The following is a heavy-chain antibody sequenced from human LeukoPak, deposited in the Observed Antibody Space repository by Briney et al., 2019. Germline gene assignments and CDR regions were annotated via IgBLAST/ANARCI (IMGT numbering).Heavy chain of an antibody. CDR1: GYTFTGYY. CDR3: AREHIVVVTAIQGYYYYGMDV. Sequence: ASVKVSCKASGYTFTGYYMHWVRQAPGQGLEWMGRINPNSGGTNYAQKFQGRVTMTRDTSISTAYMELSSLRSEDTAVYYCAREHIVVVTAIQGYYYYGMDVWGQGTTVTVSS. D-gene: IGHD2-21*02. V-gene: IGHV1-2*06. J-gene: IGHJ6*02. CDR2: INPNSGGT.